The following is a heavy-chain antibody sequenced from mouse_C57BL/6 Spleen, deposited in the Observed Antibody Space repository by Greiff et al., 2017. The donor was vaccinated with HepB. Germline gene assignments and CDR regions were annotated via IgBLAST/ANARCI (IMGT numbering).Heavy chain of an antibody. CDR2: INPSSGYT. J-gene: IGHJ1*03. V-gene: IGHV1-4*01. CDR1: GYTFTSYT. D-gene: IGHD1-1*01. CDR3: AREGRNYYGSSYVGYFDV. Sequence: VQLQQSGAELARPGASVKMSCKASGYTFTSYTMHWVKQRPGQGLEWIGYINPSSGYTKYIQKFKDKATLTADKSSSTAYMQLSSLTSEDSAVYYCAREGRNYYGSSYVGYFDVWGTGTTVTVSS.